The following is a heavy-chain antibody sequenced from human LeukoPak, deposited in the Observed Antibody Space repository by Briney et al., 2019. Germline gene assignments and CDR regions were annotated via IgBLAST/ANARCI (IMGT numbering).Heavy chain of an antibody. Sequence: TIYSTATTYYTPSLENRATISEDTSKKQFSLTLRSVTAADTAVYYCARQISDYYYYYIDVWGKGTTVTVSS. CDR3: ARQISDYYYYYIDV. D-gene: IGHD3-10*01. J-gene: IGHJ6*03. CDR2: IYSTATT. V-gene: IGHV4-39*01.